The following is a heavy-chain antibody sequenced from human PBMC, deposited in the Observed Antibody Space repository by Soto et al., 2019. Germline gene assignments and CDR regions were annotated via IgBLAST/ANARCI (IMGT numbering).Heavy chain of an antibody. CDR1: GYTFTSYG. CDR3: ARVLGYSSTYYMFDP. V-gene: IGHV1-18*04. D-gene: IGHD6-13*01. Sequence: QVQLVQSGAEVKKPGASVKVSCKASGYTFTSYGISWVRQAPGQGLEWMGWISGYSGNTEYAQKFQGRVTMTTDTSTNTAYMDLRSLRHDDTAVYYCARVLGYSSTYYMFDPCGQGTLGTVSS. CDR2: ISGYSGNT. J-gene: IGHJ5*02.